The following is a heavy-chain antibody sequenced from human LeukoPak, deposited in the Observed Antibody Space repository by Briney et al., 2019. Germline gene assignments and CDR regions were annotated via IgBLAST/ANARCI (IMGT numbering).Heavy chain of an antibody. Sequence: PSETLSLTRTVSGGSISSYYWSWVRQPPGKGLEWIVYIYYSGSTNYNPSLKGRVTISVDTSKNQFSLKLSSVTAADTAVYYCARDRYYDSSGDAFDIWGQGTMVTVSS. V-gene: IGHV4-59*01. CDR1: GGSISSYY. J-gene: IGHJ3*02. D-gene: IGHD3-22*01. CDR2: IYYSGST. CDR3: ARDRYYDSSGDAFDI.